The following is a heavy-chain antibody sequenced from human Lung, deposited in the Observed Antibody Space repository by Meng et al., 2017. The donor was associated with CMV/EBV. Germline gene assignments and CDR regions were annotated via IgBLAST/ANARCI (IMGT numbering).Heavy chain of an antibody. Sequence: GGSXRLXCAASGFTFSNAWMSWVRQAPGKGLEWVGRIKSKTDGGTTDYAAPVKGRFTISRDDSKNTLYLQMNSLKTEDTAVYYCTTDEYCSSTSCYPPFDYWGQGTXVTVSS. CDR1: GFTFSNAW. D-gene: IGHD2-2*01. CDR3: TTDEYCSSTSCYPPFDY. CDR2: IKSKTDGGTT. J-gene: IGHJ4*02. V-gene: IGHV3-15*01.